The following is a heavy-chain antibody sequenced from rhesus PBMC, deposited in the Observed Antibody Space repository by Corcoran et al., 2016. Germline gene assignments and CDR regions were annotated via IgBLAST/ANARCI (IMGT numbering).Heavy chain of an antibody. Sequence: EVQLVEAGGGWVQPGGSLRLSCAASGFTFSAYDMNRVRQPPGKGLEWVSYLSYPGKTKSYDDAVKGRFTISRDNAKNSLSLQMSSLRAEDTAVYYCAKGGGTYYGLDSWGQGVVVTVSS. J-gene: IGHJ6*01. CDR1: GFTFSAYD. V-gene: IGHV3-136*01. CDR3: AKGGGTYYGLDS. CDR2: LSYPGKTK.